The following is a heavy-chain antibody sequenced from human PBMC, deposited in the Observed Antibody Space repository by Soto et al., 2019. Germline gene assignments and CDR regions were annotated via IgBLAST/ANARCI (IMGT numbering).Heavy chain of an antibody. J-gene: IGHJ5*02. CDR3: ARDTEGVAGTSWFDP. CDR1: GYTFTGYY. D-gene: IGHD6-19*01. CDR2: INPNSGGT. V-gene: IGHV1-2*04. Sequence: ASVKVSCKASGYTFTGYYMHWVRQAPGQGLEWMGWINPNSGGTNYAQKFQGWVTMTRDTSISTAYMELSRLRSDDTAVYYCARDTEGVAGTSWFDPWGQGTLVTVSS.